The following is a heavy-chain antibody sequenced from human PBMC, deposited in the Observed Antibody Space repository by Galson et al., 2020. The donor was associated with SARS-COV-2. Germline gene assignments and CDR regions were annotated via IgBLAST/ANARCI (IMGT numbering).Heavy chain of an antibody. J-gene: IGHJ4*02. Sequence: ASVKVSCKVSGYTLSELSMHWVRQAPGKGLEWMGTFDPEDGETIYAQKFQGRVTLTEDTSTDTAFTELSSLRSEDTAVYYCAASRWLQCPDYWGQGTLVTVSS. D-gene: IGHD5-12*01. CDR2: FDPEDGET. CDR3: AASRWLQCPDY. CDR1: GYTLSELS. V-gene: IGHV1-24*01.